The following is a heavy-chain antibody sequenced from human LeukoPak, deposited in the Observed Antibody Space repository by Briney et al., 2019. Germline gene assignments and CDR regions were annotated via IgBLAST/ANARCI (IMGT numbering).Heavy chain of an antibody. J-gene: IGHJ5*02. D-gene: IGHD2/OR15-2a*01. CDR1: GYTFTTYD. Sequence: ASVKVSCKASGYTFTTYDFSWVRQAPGQGLEWMGWISAYSGDTNYAQKLQGRVIMTTDTSTSTAYMELRSLRSDDTAVYYCARDAPGSTTGAFDPWGQGTLVTVSS. V-gene: IGHV1-18*01. CDR2: ISAYSGDT. CDR3: ARDAPGSTTGAFDP.